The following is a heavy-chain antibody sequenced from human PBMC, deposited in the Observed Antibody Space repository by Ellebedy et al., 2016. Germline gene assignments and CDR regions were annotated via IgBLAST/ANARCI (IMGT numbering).Heavy chain of an antibody. D-gene: IGHD5-18*01. CDR2: ISSSSSYI. V-gene: IGHV3-21*01. J-gene: IGHJ6*02. CDR1: DFTFSAYY. Sequence: GESLKISXIASDFTFSAYYMSWVRQAPGKGLEWVSSISSSSSYIYYADSVKGRFTISRDNAKNSLYLQMNSLRAEDTAVYYCARDLFPTAMVYYYYYGMDVWGQGTTVTVSS. CDR3: ARDLFPTAMVYYYYYGMDV.